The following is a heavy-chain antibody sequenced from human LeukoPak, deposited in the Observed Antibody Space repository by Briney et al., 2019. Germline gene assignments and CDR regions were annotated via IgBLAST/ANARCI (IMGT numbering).Heavy chain of an antibody. J-gene: IGHJ4*02. CDR1: GLNFSTYS. CDR3: ASHFGMLRGVFEY. CDR2: ISGVSTYI. V-gene: IGHV3-21*01. D-gene: IGHD3-10*01. Sequence: GSLRLSCAASGLNFSTYSIHWVRQAPGKGLEWVSSISGVSTYIYYADSVKGRFSISRDNGKNSLYLQMNSLRVEDTAVYYCASHFGMLRGVFEYWGQGALVTVSS.